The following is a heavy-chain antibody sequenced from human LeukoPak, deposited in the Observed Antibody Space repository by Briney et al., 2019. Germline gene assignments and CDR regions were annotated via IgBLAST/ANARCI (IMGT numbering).Heavy chain of an antibody. Sequence: GASVKVSCKASGYTFTGYDINWVRQAPGQGLEWMGWMNPNSGNTGYAQKFQGRVTMTRNTSISTAYMELSSLRSEDTAVYYCAREACSGGSCSNWYFDLWGRGTLVTVSS. D-gene: IGHD2-15*01. CDR1: GYTFTGYD. CDR2: MNPNSGNT. V-gene: IGHV1-8*01. CDR3: AREACSGGSCSNWYFDL. J-gene: IGHJ2*01.